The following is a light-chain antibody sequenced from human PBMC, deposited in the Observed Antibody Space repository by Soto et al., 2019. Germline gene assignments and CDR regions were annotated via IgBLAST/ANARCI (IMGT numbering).Light chain of an antibody. CDR3: QHYGTSAL. CDR2: DAS. CDR1: QSVSSSY. Sequence: EIVLTQSPGTLSLSPGERATLSCRASQSVSSSYLAWYQQKPGQAPRLLIYDASRATGIPDRFSGSGSGTDFTLTITRLEPEYFAVYFCQHYGTSALFGPGTKVHI. J-gene: IGKJ3*01. V-gene: IGKV3-20*01.